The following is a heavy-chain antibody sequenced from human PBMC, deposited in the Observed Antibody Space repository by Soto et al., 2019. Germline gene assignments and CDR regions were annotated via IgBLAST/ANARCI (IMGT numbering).Heavy chain of an antibody. CDR2: IYYDGNT. CDR3: ARSSITPRLFMYPSDY. J-gene: IGHJ4*02. V-gene: IGHV4-39*01. Sequence: SDTLSLTCTVSGGSITSSSHYWGWIRQPPGKGLECIGNIYYDGNTYYNPSLKSRVTISLDTSKNQFSLRLNSVTAADTAVYYCARSSITPRLFMYPSDYWGQGTLVTVS. CDR1: GGSITSSSHY. D-gene: IGHD6-6*01.